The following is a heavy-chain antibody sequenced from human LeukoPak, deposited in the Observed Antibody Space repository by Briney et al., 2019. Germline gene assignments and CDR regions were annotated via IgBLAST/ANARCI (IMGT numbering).Heavy chain of an antibody. J-gene: IGHJ4*02. CDR2: ISGSGGST. Sequence: GGSLRLSCAASGFTFSSYATSWVRQAPGKGLEWVSAISGSGGSTYYADSVKGRFTISRDNSKNTLYLQMNSLRAEDTAVYYCAKGKAVHCSSTSCYIDYWGQGTLVTVSS. CDR1: GFTFSSYA. V-gene: IGHV3-23*01. D-gene: IGHD2-2*02. CDR3: AKGKAVHCSSTSCYIDY.